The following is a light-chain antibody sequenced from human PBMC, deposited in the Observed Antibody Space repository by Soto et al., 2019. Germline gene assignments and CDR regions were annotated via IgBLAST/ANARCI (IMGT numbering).Light chain of an antibody. CDR1: QTISNY. CDR2: RSS. Sequence: DIQMTQSPSTLSASVGARVTITCRASQTISNYLTWYQPRPGKAPKLLIYRSSILQNGGPSRFSGSGSGTEFTLTISSLQPDDFATYYCQQYYIYATFGQGTRVEI. J-gene: IGKJ1*01. V-gene: IGKV1-5*03. CDR3: QQYYIYAT.